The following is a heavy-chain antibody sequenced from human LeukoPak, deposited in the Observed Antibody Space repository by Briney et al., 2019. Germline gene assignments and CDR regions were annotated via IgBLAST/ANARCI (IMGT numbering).Heavy chain of an antibody. D-gene: IGHD3-22*01. CDR1: GYTFTSYA. CDR3: AREERYYDSSGYRIGISFDY. V-gene: IGHV1-3*03. CDR2: VNAGNGNT. J-gene: IGHJ4*02. Sequence: GASVKVSCKASGYTFTSYAMHWVRQAPGQRLEWMGWVNAGNGNTKYSQEFQGRVTITRDTSAGTAYMELSSLRSEDMAVYYCAREERYYDSSGYRIGISFDYWGQGTLVTVSS.